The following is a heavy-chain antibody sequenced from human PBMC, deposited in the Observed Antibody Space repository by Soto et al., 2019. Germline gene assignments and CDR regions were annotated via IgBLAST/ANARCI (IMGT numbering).Heavy chain of an antibody. Sequence: VQLQESGPGLVKPSQTLSLTCTVSGGSIRSGGYYWSWIRQAPGKGLEWVSGISGNGANTFYADSVKGRLTISRDNSKNTLYLQLNSLRADDSAVYYCANTWRGLGTYYQVDYWGQGTLVTVSS. V-gene: IGHV3-23*01. CDR1: GGSIRSGGY. J-gene: IGHJ4*02. CDR2: ISGNGANT. CDR3: ANTWRGLGTYYQVDY. D-gene: IGHD3-10*01.